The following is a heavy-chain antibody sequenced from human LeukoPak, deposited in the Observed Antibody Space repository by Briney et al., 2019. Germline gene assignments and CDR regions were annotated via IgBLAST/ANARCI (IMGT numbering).Heavy chain of an antibody. CDR3: ARQRGGGYWYFDL. CDR1: GGSISSSSYY. Sequence: SETLSLTCTVSGGSISSSSYYWGWIRQPPGKGLGWIGSFYYSGSTYYNPSLKSRVTISVDTSKNDFSLKLSSVTAADTAVYYCARQRGGGYWYFDLWGRGTLVTVSS. J-gene: IGHJ2*01. V-gene: IGHV4-39*01. CDR2: FYYSGST.